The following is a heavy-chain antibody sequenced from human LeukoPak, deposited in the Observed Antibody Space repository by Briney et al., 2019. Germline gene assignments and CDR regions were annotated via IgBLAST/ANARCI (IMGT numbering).Heavy chain of an antibody. Sequence: GGSLRLSCEASGFTLSTYWMHWVRQAPGKGLVWVSRISSDGSTTSYADSVEGRSTISRDNAKNTLYLQMNCLRAEDTAIYFRTTGGRSRADSSGQGTLFTVSS. V-gene: IGHV3-74*01. D-gene: IGHD6-13*01. CDR3: TTGGRSRADS. CDR1: GFTLSTYW. CDR2: ISSDGSTT. J-gene: IGHJ4*02.